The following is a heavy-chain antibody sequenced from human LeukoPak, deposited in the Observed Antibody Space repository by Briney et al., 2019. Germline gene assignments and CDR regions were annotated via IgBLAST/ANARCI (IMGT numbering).Heavy chain of an antibody. CDR2: IYYSGST. Sequence: SETLSLTCTVSGGSISSGDYYWSRIRQPPGKGLEWIGYIYYSGSTYYNPSLKSRVTISVDTSKNQFSLKLSSVTAADTAVYYCARAVSSGWYLVDYWGQGTLVTVSS. D-gene: IGHD6-19*01. V-gene: IGHV4-30-4*01. CDR1: GGSISSGDYY. J-gene: IGHJ4*02. CDR3: ARAVSSGWYLVDY.